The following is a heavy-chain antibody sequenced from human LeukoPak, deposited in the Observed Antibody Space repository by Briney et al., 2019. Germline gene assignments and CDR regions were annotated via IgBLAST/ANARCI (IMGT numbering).Heavy chain of an antibody. D-gene: IGHD5-24*01. J-gene: IGHJ5*02. V-gene: IGHV3-30*02. CDR3: AKRATRGFRPPHFDP. Sequence: GGSLRLSCAASGFTFSSYGMHWVRQAPGKGLEWVAFIRYDGSNKYYADSVKGRFTISRDNSKNTLYLQMNSLRAEDTAVYYCAKRATRGFRPPHFDPWGQGTLVTVSS. CDR2: IRYDGSNK. CDR1: GFTFSSYG.